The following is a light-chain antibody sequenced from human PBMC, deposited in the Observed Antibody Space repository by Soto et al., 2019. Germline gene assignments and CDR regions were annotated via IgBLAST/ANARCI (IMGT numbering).Light chain of an antibody. CDR2: DAS. Sequence: EIVLTQSPATLSLSPGERATLSCRASQSISDFLAWYQQKPGQAPRLLIYDASKRATDIPDRFIGSGSGTDFTLTISSLEPEDFAVYYCHQRSNWPPFTFGGGTRLEIK. CDR3: HQRSNWPPFT. V-gene: IGKV3-11*01. J-gene: IGKJ5*01. CDR1: QSISDF.